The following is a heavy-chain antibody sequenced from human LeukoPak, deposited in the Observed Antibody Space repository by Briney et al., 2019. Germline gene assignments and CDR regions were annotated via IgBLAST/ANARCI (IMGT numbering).Heavy chain of an antibody. D-gene: IGHD4-23*01. V-gene: IGHV4-34*01. J-gene: IGHJ5*02. Sequence: SETLSLTCAVYGGPFRGFFWSWIRQAPGKGLEWIGEISHSGSSKYNPSIKSRITISVVTSKSQFSLRLTSVTAADTAVYYCARGIFYGGRNQYIWFDLWGQGTMVTVSS. CDR3: ARGIFYGGRNQYIWFDL. CDR2: ISHSGSS. CDR1: GGPFRGFF.